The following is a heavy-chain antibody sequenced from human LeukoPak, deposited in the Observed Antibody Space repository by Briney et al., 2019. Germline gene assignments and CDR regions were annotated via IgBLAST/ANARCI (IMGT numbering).Heavy chain of an antibody. CDR3: ARVGRFGELFVDY. D-gene: IGHD3-10*01. CDR1: GFTFSSYG. Sequence: GRSLRLSCAASGFTFSSYGMHWVRQAPGKGLEWVAVIWYDGSNKYYADSVKGRFTISRDNSKNTLYLQMNSLRAEDTAVYYCARVGRFGELFVDYWGQGTLVTVSS. V-gene: IGHV3-33*01. CDR2: IWYDGSNK. J-gene: IGHJ4*02.